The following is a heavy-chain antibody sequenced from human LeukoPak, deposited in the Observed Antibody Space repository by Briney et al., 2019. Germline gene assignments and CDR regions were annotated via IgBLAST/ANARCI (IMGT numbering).Heavy chain of an antibody. J-gene: IGHJ4*02. V-gene: IGHV4-59*01. Sequence: PSETLSLTCTVSGGSISSYYWSWIRQPPGKGLEWIGYIYYSGSTNYNPSLKSRVTISVDTSKNQFSLKLSSVTAADTAVYYCARDAPLGKGRLGELDYWGQGTLVTVSS. D-gene: IGHD2-21*01. CDR3: ARDAPLGKGRLGELDY. CDR1: GGSISSYY. CDR2: IYYSGST.